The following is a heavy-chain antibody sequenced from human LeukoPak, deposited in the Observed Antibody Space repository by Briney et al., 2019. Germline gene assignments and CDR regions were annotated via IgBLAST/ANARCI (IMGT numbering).Heavy chain of an antibody. CDR3: AKVGLSRNIVAFDY. Sequence: GESLRLSCAASGFTFYSYWMSWVRQAPGKGLEWVANIKQDGSEKYYVDSVKGRFTISRDNAKNSLYLQMNSLRAEDTAVYYCAKVGLSRNIVAFDYWGQGTLVTVSS. D-gene: IGHD5-12*01. CDR2: IKQDGSEK. J-gene: IGHJ4*02. CDR1: GFTFYSYW. V-gene: IGHV3-7*01.